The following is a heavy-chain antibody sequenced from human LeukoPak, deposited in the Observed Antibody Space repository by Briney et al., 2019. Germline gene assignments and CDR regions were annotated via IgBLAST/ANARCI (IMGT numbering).Heavy chain of an antibody. D-gene: IGHD5-24*01. V-gene: IGHV3-7*04. CDR1: GFPFSSYW. J-gene: IGHJ4*02. Sequence: GGSLRLSCVASGFPFSSYWMTWVRQAPGTGLEWVANIKQDGSKKSYVDSVKGRFTISRDNAKNSLYLQMNSLRAEDTAIYYCTRVGYIDEGIDYWGQGTLVTVSS. CDR2: IKQDGSKK. CDR3: TRVGYIDEGIDY.